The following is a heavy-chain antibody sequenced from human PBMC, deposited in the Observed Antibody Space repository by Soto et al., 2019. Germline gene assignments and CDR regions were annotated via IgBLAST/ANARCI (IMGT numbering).Heavy chain of an antibody. CDR2: ISSSSSYI. CDR1: GFTFSSYS. V-gene: IGHV3-21*01. Sequence: EVQLVESGGGLVKPGGSLRLSCAASGFTFSSYSMNWVRQAPGKGLEWVSSISSSSSYIYYADSVKGRFTISRDNAKNSLYLQMNSLRAEDTAVYYCARDLSGYSSGWGPDYWGQGTLVTVSS. CDR3: ARDLSGYSSGWGPDY. J-gene: IGHJ4*02. D-gene: IGHD6-19*01.